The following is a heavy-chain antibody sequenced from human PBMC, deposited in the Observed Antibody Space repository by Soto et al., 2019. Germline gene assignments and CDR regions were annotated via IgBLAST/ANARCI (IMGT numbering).Heavy chain of an antibody. CDR3: ARHSSGNNYFYALDV. J-gene: IGHJ6*02. V-gene: IGHV4-59*01. CDR2: IYYSGNT. CDR1: NGSIGSFY. Sequence: SETLSLTCTVSNGSIGSFYWSWIRQSPGKGLEWIGYIYYSGNTRYNPALKSRVTISVDTSRNQFSLKLNSVTAADTAVYFCARHSSGNNYFYALDVWGHGTTVTVSS. D-gene: IGHD5-18*01.